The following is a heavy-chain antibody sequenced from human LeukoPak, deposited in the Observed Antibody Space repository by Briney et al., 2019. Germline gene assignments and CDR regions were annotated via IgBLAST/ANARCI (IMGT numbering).Heavy chain of an antibody. D-gene: IGHD3-3*01. CDR2: ISYDGSNK. CDR3: ARGGSGYYPAALDY. CDR1: GFTFSSYA. Sequence: GRSLRLSCAASGFTFSSYAMHWVRQAPGKGLEWVAVISYDGSNKYYADSVEGRFTISRDNSKNTLYLQMNSLRAEDTAVYYCARGGSGYYPAALDYWGQGTLVTVSS. J-gene: IGHJ4*02. V-gene: IGHV3-30-3*01.